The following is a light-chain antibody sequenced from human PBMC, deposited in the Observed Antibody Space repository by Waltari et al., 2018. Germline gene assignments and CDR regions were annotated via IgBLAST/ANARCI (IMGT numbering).Light chain of an antibody. CDR2: QDT. J-gene: IGLJ3*02. CDR3: QAWDTSTVV. Sequence: SYELTQPPSVSVSPGQTASITCSGDKLGDKYTSWYQQRPGKSPVLVTYQDTKRPPGVPERFSGSTSGNTATLTISGTQAMDEADYFCQAWDTSTVVFGGGTKLTVL. CDR1: KLGDKY. V-gene: IGLV3-1*01.